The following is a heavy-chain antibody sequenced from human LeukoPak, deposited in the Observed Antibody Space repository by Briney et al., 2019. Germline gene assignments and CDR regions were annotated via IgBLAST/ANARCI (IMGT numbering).Heavy chain of an antibody. CDR3: ARDSSGYPTY. CDR1: GYSISSGYY. Sequence: SETLSLTCAVSGYSISSGYYWGWIRQPPGKGLEWIGYIYYSGSTNYNPSLKSRVTISVDTSKSQFSLKLSSVTAADTAVYYCARDSSGYPTYWGQGTLVTVSS. J-gene: IGHJ4*02. V-gene: IGHV4-61*01. CDR2: IYYSGST. D-gene: IGHD3-22*01.